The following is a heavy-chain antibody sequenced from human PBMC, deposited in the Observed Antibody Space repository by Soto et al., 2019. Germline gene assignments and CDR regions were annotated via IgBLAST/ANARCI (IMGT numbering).Heavy chain of an antibody. CDR2: IYWDDDK. CDR3: AHRPVSGTGDCFDP. D-gene: IGHD6-19*01. CDR1: GFSLSTSGVG. J-gene: IGHJ5*02. V-gene: IGHV2-5*02. Sequence: QITLKESGPTLVKPTQTLTLTCTFSGFSLSTSGVGVGWIRQPPGKALEWLALIYWDDDKRYSPSLKTRLTIAKHTSNNQVVLTMTIMYPVDTATYYCAHRPVSGTGDCFDPLGQGTLVTVSS.